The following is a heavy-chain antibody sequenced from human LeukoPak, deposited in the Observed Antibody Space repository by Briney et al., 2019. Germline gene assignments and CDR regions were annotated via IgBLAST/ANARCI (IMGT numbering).Heavy chain of an antibody. V-gene: IGHV4-59*08. Sequence: SETLSLTCTVSGGSISSYYWSWIRQPPGRGLEWIGYIYYSGNTNYNPSLKSRLTISVNTSKNQFSLKLSSVTAADTAVYYCARRDTSGYYAYWGQGTLVTVSS. D-gene: IGHD3-22*01. CDR2: IYYSGNT. CDR1: GGSISSYY. J-gene: IGHJ4*02. CDR3: ARRDTSGYYAY.